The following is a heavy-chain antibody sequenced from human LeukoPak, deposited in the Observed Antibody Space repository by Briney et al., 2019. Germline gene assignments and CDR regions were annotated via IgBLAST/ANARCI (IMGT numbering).Heavy chain of an antibody. CDR2: ISASGGST. J-gene: IGHJ4*02. CDR3: ARLPSSGWYGDY. CDR1: GFTFSSYV. D-gene: IGHD6-19*01. Sequence: GGSLRLXCAASGFTFSSYVMNWVRQAPGKGLEWVSTISASGGSTYYADSVKGRFTISRDNSKNTLYLQMNSLKAEDTAVYYCARLPSSGWYGDYWGQGTLVTVSS. V-gene: IGHV3-23*01.